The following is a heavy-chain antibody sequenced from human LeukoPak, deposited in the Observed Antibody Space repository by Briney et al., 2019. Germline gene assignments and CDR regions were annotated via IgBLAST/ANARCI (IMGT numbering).Heavy chain of an antibody. CDR2: ISYDGSNK. CDR3: AKVLRYLDWLEFDGMDV. CDR1: GFTFSSYG. V-gene: IGHV3-30*18. D-gene: IGHD3-9*01. Sequence: PGRSLRLSCAASGFTFSSYGMHWVRQAPGKGLEWVAVISYDGSNKYYADSVKGRFTISRDNSKNTLYLQMNSLRAEDTAVYYCAKVLRYLDWLEFDGMDVWGQGTTVTVSS. J-gene: IGHJ6*02.